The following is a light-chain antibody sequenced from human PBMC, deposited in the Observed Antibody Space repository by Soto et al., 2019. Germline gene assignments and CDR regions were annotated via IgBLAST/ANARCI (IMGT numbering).Light chain of an antibody. CDR1: SSDVGGYNY. V-gene: IGLV2-8*01. CDR3: TSYAGGNNV. Sequence: QSVLTQPPSASGSPGQSVTISCTGTSSDVGGYNYVSWYQQHPGKVPKLIVYEVNKRPSGVHDRFSGSKSGNTASLTVSGLQAEDAADYYCTSYAGGNNVFGTGTKVTVL. J-gene: IGLJ1*01. CDR2: EVN.